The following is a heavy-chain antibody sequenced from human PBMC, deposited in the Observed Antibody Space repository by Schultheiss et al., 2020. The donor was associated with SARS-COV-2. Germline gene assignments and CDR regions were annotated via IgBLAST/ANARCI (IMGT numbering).Heavy chain of an antibody. CDR1: GGSISSGDYY. J-gene: IGHJ4*02. Sequence: SETLSLTCTVSGGSISSGDYYWSWIRQPPGKGLEWIGYTHYSGSTIYSPSLKSRVTISIDTSKNQFSLKLSSVTAADTAVYYCARGAAMDYWGQGTLVTVSS. CDR2: THYSGST. D-gene: IGHD5-18*01. V-gene: IGHV4-61*08. CDR3: ARGAAMDY.